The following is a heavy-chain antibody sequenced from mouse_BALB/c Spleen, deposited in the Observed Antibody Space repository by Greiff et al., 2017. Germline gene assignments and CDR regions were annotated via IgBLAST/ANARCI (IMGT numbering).Heavy chain of an antibody. V-gene: IGHV3-2*02. J-gene: IGHJ3*01. D-gene: IGHD2-1*01. CDR1: GYSITSDYA. CDR3: AREGNALGFAY. CDR2: ISYSGST. Sequence: DVQLQESGPGLVKPSQSLSLTCTVTGYSITSDYAWNWIRQFPGNKLEWMGYISYSGSTSYNPSLKSRISITRDTSKNQFFLQLNSVTTEDTATYYCAREGNALGFAYWGQGTLVTVSA.